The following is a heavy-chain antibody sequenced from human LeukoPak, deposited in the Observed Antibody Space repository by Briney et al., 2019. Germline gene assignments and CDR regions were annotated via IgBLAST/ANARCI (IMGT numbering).Heavy chain of an antibody. CDR1: GGSISSGGYS. CDR3: ALGYSYGPVL. CDR2: IYHSGST. D-gene: IGHD5-18*01. J-gene: IGHJ4*02. V-gene: IGHV4-30-2*01. Sequence: SETLSLTCAVSGGSISSGGYSWSWIRQPPGKGLEWIGYIYHSGSTYYNPTLKSRVTISVDRSKNQFSLKLSSVTAADTAVYYCALGYSYGPVLWGQGTLVTVSS.